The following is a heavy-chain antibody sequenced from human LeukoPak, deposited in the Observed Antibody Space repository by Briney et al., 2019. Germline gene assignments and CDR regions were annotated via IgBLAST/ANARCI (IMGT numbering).Heavy chain of an antibody. CDR1: GFTFSSYS. CDR2: ISSSSSYI. J-gene: IGHJ6*04. V-gene: IGHV3-21*01. Sequence: PGGSLRLSCAASGFTFSSYSMNWVRQAPGKGLEWVSSISSSSSYIYYADSVKGRFTISRDNAKNSLYLQMNSLRAEDTAVYYCARDYRRYCSSTSCSPSDVWGKGATVTVSS. D-gene: IGHD2-2*01. CDR3: ARDYRRYCSSTSCSPSDV.